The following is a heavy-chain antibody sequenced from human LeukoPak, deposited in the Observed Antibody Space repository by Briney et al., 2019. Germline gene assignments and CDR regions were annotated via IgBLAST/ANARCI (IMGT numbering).Heavy chain of an antibody. V-gene: IGHV4-59*12. CDR3: ARSSAFNGLFADY. Sequence: SETLSLTCTVSGGSISSYYWSWIRQPPGKGLEWIGYIYHSGSTYYNPSLKSRVTISVDRSKNQFSLKLSSVTAADTAVYYCARSSAFNGLFADYWGQGTLVTVSS. CDR1: GGSISSYY. J-gene: IGHJ4*02. CDR2: IYHSGST. D-gene: IGHD3-22*01.